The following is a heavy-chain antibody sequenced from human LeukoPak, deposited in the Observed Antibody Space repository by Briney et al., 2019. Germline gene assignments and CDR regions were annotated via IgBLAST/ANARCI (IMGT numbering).Heavy chain of an antibody. Sequence: GGSLRLSCAASGFTFNNYAMNWVRQAPGKGLEWVSGIGDSGGGTFYADSVKGRFTISRDNSKNTLYLQMNSLRAEDTAVYYCAKDVEPTSGYYRVAFDYWGQGTLVTVSS. D-gene: IGHD3-22*01. V-gene: IGHV3-23*01. CDR2: IGDSGGGT. CDR1: GFTFNNYA. J-gene: IGHJ4*02. CDR3: AKDVEPTSGYYRVAFDY.